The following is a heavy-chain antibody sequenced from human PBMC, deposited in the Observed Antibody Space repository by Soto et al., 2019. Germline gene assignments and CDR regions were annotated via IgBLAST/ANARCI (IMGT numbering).Heavy chain of an antibody. Sequence: GASVKVSCKASGYTFTSYAMHWVRQAPGQRLEWMGWINAGNGNTKYSQKFQGRVTITRDTSASTAYMELSSLRSEDTAVYYCARDHAFWSEHLGWFDPWGQGTLVTVSS. V-gene: IGHV1-3*01. D-gene: IGHD3-3*01. CDR1: GYTFTSYA. J-gene: IGHJ5*02. CDR3: ARDHAFWSEHLGWFDP. CDR2: INAGNGNT.